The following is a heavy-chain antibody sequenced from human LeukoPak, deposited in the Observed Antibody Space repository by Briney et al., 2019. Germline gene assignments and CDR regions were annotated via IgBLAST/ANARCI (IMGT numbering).Heavy chain of an antibody. D-gene: IGHD2-2*01. J-gene: IGHJ4*02. CDR1: GGSISSSSYY. CDR3: ARDHLVTPGLIDY. V-gene: IGHV4-39*07. Sequence: SETLSLTCTVSGGSISSSSYYWGWIRQPPGKGLEWIGSIYYSGSTYYNPSLKSRVTISVDTSKNQFSLKLSSVTAADTAVYYCARDHLVTPGLIDYWGRGTLVTVSS. CDR2: IYYSGST.